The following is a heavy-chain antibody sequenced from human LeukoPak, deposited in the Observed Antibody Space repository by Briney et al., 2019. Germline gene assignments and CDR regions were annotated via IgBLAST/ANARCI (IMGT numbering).Heavy chain of an antibody. CDR3: ARSYYDILTGYHDYYFDY. D-gene: IGHD3-9*01. CDR2: IIPIFGTA. CDR1: GGTFSSYA. V-gene: IGHV1-69*06. Sequence: SVKVSCKASGGTFSSYAISWVRQAPGQGLEWMGGIIPIFGTANYAQKFQGRVTITVDKSTSTAYMELSSLRSGDTAVYYCARSYYDILTGYHDYYFDYWGQGTLVTVSS. J-gene: IGHJ4*02.